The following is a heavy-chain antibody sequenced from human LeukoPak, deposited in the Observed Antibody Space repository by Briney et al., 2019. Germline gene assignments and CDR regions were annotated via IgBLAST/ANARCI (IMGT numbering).Heavy chain of an antibody. Sequence: SSETLSLTCTVSGVSINSSNSYWGWIRQPPGKGLEWIGSIYYTGNTYYNASLKSRVTISIDTSKNQISLRLTSVTATDTAMYYCARQTGSGLFTLPGGQGTLVTVSS. V-gene: IGHV4-39*01. CDR2: IYYTGNT. J-gene: IGHJ4*02. D-gene: IGHD3/OR15-3a*01. CDR1: GVSINSSNSY. CDR3: ARQTGSGLFTLP.